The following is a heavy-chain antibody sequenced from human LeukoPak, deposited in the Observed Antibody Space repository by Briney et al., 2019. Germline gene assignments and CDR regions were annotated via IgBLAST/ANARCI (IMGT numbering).Heavy chain of an antibody. Sequence: GGSLRLSCAASRFTFSSYAMSCVRQAPGKGLEWVSVIYSGGSTYYADSVKGRFTISRGNSKNTLYLQMNSLRAEDTAVYYCAREESYSSFDYWGQGTLVTVSS. J-gene: IGHJ4*02. D-gene: IGHD1-26*01. CDR2: IYSGGST. V-gene: IGHV3-53*01. CDR3: AREESYSSFDY. CDR1: RFTFSSYA.